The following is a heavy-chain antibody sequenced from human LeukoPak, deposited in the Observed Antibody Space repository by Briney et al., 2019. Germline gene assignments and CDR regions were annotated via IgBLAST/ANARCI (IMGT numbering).Heavy chain of an antibody. CDR2: IKQDGSEK. CDR3: AKDYRNSGDYHSFDS. Sequence: QPGGSLRLSCAASGFTFSGYWISWVRQAPGRGLEWVANIKQDGSEKYYVDSVKGRFTISRDNAKNSLYLQMNSLRAEDTAVYYCAKDYRNSGDYHSFDSWGQGTLVTVSS. V-gene: IGHV3-7*03. J-gene: IGHJ4*02. CDR1: GFTFSGYW. D-gene: IGHD1-26*01.